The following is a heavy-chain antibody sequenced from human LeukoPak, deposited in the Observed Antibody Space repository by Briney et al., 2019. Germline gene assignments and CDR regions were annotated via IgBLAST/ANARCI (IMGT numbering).Heavy chain of an antibody. V-gene: IGHV4-31*03. D-gene: IGHD2-21*02. J-gene: IGHJ2*01. CDR2: IYYGGST. CDR1: GGSISSGGYY. CDR3: ARSSPIVVVTAIIRTNWYFDL. Sequence: SQTLSLTCTVSGGSISSGGYYWSWIRQHPGKGLEWIGYIYYGGSTYYNPSLKSRVTISVDTSKNQFSLKLSSVTAADTAVYYCARSSPIVVVTAIIRTNWYFDLWGRGTLVTVSS.